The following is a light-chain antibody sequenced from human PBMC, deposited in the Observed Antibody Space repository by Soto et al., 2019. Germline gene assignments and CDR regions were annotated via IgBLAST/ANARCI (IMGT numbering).Light chain of an antibody. Sequence: DIQMTQSPSSVSASVGDIVTITCLTSQSISIYLNWYQQIPGKAPKLLIYASSNLHTGVQSRFSGSASGTDFTLTISSLQPEDAATDYCQKTYSNPRKFGQGTKVDIK. CDR3: QKTYSNPRK. CDR2: ASS. CDR1: QSISIY. J-gene: IGKJ1*01. V-gene: IGKV1-39*01.